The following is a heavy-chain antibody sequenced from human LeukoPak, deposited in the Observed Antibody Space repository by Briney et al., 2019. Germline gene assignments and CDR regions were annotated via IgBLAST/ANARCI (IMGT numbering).Heavy chain of an antibody. V-gene: IGHV4-39*02. CDR1: GGSVTSGGFY. CDR2: VYYTGST. J-gene: IGHJ5*02. D-gene: IGHD3-10*01. CDR3: ARHSGSGSLSRPFDP. Sequence: PSETLSLTCTVSGGSVTSGGFYWAWLRQPPGKGLEWIATVYYTGSTYYNPSLKSRVTISIDTSKNHFSLKLRSVVAPDTAVYYCARHSGSGSLSRPFDPWGQGTLVTVSS.